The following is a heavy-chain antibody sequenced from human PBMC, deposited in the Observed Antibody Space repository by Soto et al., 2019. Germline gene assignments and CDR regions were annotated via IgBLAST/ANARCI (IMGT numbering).Heavy chain of an antibody. CDR3: ARDNVVVPAAMGDYYYLDV. Sequence: GGSLRLSCAASGFTFSSYAMSWVRQAPGKGLEWVSAISGSGGSTYYADSVKGRFTISRDNSKNTLYLQMNSLRAEDTAVYYCARDNVVVPAAMGDYYYLDVWGKGTTVTVSS. D-gene: IGHD2-2*01. J-gene: IGHJ6*03. CDR1: GFTFSSYA. CDR2: ISGSGGST. V-gene: IGHV3-23*01.